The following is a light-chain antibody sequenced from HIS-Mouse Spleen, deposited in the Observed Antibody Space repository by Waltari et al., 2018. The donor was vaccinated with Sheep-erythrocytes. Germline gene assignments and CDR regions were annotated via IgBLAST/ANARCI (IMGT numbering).Light chain of an antibody. J-gene: IGLJ2*01. CDR2: GNS. CDR1: SPNSGEGYV. Sequence: QSVLTQPPSVSGPPGQGATTSCTGTSPNSGEGYVVPGYQQLPGTAPKLLIYGNSNRPSGVPDRFSGSKSGTSASLAITGLQAEDEADYYCQSYDSSLSGSVFGGGTKLTVL. CDR3: QSYDSSLSGSV. V-gene: IGLV1-40*01.